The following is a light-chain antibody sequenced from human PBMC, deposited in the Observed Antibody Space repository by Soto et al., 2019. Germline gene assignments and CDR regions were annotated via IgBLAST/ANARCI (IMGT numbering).Light chain of an antibody. Sequence: DIQMTQSPSTLSASAGDRVTITCRASQSISSWLAWYQQKPGKVPKLLIYKASSLESGVPSRFSGSGSGTEFTLTISSLQPDDFATYYCQQYNSYPWTFGQGTKVDIK. CDR1: QSISSW. CDR2: KAS. CDR3: QQYNSYPWT. J-gene: IGKJ1*01. V-gene: IGKV1-5*03.